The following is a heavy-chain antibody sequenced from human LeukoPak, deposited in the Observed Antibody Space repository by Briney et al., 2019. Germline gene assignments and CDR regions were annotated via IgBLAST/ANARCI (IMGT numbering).Heavy chain of an antibody. CDR2: IIPILGIT. D-gene: IGHD3-22*01. CDR1: GGTFSSYA. J-gene: IGHJ6*02. Sequence: VASVTVSCKASGGTFSSYAISWVRQAPGQGLEWMGRIIPILGITNYAQKFQGRVTITADKSTSTAYMELSSLRSEDTAVYYCAVPSSGALLYYYGMDVWGQGTTVTVSS. CDR3: AVPSSGALLYYYGMDV. V-gene: IGHV1-69*04.